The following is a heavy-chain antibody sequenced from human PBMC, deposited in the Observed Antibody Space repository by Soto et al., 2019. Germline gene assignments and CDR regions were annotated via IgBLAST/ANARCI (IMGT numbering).Heavy chain of an antibody. Sequence: PVGSLRLSCAASGFTFSSYWMSWVRQAPGKGLEWVANIKQDGSEKYYVDSVKGRFTISRDNAKNSLYLQMNSLRAEDTAVYYCARVGPRYYYDSSGSQYYFDYWGQGTLVTVSS. CDR2: IKQDGSEK. V-gene: IGHV3-7*03. J-gene: IGHJ4*02. CDR1: GFTFSSYW. CDR3: ARVGPRYYYDSSGSQYYFDY. D-gene: IGHD3-22*01.